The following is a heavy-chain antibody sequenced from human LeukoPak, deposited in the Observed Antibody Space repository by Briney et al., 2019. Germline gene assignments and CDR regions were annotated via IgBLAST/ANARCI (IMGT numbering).Heavy chain of an antibody. V-gene: IGHV1-46*01. J-gene: IGHJ3*02. CDR1: GYTFTRYY. CDR3: ARVQRGLRGDAFDI. D-gene: IGHD3-10*01. CDR2: INPSGGST. Sequence: ASVKVSCKASGYTFTRYYMHWVRQAPGHGLEWIGIINPSGGSTTYAQKFQGRVTMTRDMSTSTVYMELSSRRPEDTAVYYCARVQRGLRGDAFDIWGQGTMVTVSS.